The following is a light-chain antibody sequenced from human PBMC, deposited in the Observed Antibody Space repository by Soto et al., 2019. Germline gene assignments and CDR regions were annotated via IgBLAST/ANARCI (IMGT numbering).Light chain of an antibody. CDR2: GAS. CDR3: QHFGSSPGYT. Sequence: EIVLTQSPGTLFLSPGERATLSCRASQSVSSSSLAWYQQKPGQAPRLLIYGASSRATGIPDRFSGSGSGTDFTLTISRLEPEDFAVYFCQHFGSSPGYTFGQGNKLQIK. CDR1: QSVSSSS. J-gene: IGKJ2*01. V-gene: IGKV3-20*01.